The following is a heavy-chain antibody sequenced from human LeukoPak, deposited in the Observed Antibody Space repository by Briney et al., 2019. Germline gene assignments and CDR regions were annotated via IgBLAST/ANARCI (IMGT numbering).Heavy chain of an antibody. Sequence: GSLRLSCAASGFTFSGSAMHWVRQASGKGLEWVGRIRSKANSYATAYAASVKGRFTISRDDSKNTAYLQMNSLKTEDTAVYYCTLIAAAGIGWGQGTLVTVSS. J-gene: IGHJ4*02. D-gene: IGHD6-13*01. CDR2: IRSKANSYAT. V-gene: IGHV3-73*01. CDR3: TLIAAAGIG. CDR1: GFTFSGSA.